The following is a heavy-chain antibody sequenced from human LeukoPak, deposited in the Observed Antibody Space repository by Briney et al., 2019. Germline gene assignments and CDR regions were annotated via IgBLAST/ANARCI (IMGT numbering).Heavy chain of an antibody. V-gene: IGHV3-48*03. CDR1: GFTFSSYE. D-gene: IGHD3-22*01. J-gene: IGHJ4*02. CDR2: ISNSGNTI. CDR3: ARERSRGYRFGIDY. Sequence: GGSLRLSCAASGFTFSSYEMNWVRQAPGKGLEWVSYISNSGNTIYYADSVKGRFTISRDNTKNSLYLQMNSLRAEDTAVYFCARERSRGYRFGIDYWGQGTLVTVSS.